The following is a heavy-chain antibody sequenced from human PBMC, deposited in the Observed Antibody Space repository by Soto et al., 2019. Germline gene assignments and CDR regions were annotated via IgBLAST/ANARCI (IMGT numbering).Heavy chain of an antibody. D-gene: IGHD3-22*01. CDR3: ARGWGYDSTDYYYSY. CDR1: GGSFNRHT. CDR2: IIPIFGTA. Sequence: QVQLVQSGDELRKPGSSVRVSCKASGGSFNRHTISWVRQAPGQGREWMGGIIPIFGTANHAQTFNGRVTISADESTSTVYMELSSLRSDDTAIYYCARGWGYDSTDYYYSYWGQGTLVIVSS. J-gene: IGHJ4*02. V-gene: IGHV1-69*01.